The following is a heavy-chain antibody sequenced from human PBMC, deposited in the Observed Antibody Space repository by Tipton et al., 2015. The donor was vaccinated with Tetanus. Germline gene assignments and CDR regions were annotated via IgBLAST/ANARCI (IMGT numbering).Heavy chain of an antibody. Sequence: LRLSCTVSGGSISGYYWSWIRQPPGKGLEWIGYIYYSGSTNYNPSLKSRVIISVDTSKNQFSLKLSSVTAADSALYFCARGTDAYKSGNYWGQGTLVTVSS. J-gene: IGHJ4*01. CDR2: IYYSGST. V-gene: IGHV4-59*12. D-gene: IGHD5-24*01. CDR1: GGSISGYY. CDR3: ARGTDAYKSGNY.